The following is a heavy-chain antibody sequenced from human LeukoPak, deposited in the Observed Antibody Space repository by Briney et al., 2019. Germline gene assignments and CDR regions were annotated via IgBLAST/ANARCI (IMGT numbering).Heavy chain of an antibody. Sequence: GGSLRLSCAASGFTFSSYAMSWVRQAPGKGLEWVSFISSSGSVILYADSVKGRFTISRDNAKSSLYLEMNSLRAEDTAIYYCASRVVGARFDYWGQGTLVTVSS. D-gene: IGHD1-26*01. J-gene: IGHJ4*02. V-gene: IGHV3-48*03. CDR3: ASRVVGARFDY. CDR2: ISSSGSVI. CDR1: GFTFSSYA.